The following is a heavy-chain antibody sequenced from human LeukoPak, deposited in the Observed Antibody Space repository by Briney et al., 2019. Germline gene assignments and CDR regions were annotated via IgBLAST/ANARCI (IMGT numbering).Heavy chain of an antibody. D-gene: IGHD6-13*01. CDR3: ARADQTAAGLPDAFDI. CDR2: IYTGGST. CDR1: GGSISSYY. J-gene: IGHJ3*02. V-gene: IGHV4-4*07. Sequence: SETLSLTCTVSGGSISSYYWSWIRQPAGKGLEWIGRIYTGGSTNYNPSLKSRVTMSVDTSKNQFSLKLSSVTAADTAVYYCARADQTAAGLPDAFDIWGQGTMVTVSS.